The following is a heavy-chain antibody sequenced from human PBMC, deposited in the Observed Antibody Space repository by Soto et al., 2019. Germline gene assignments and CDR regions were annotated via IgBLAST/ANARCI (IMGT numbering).Heavy chain of an antibody. CDR2: INAGNGNT. J-gene: IGHJ4*02. D-gene: IGHD2-2*02. CDR3: AADFARYCSSTSCYSSI. CDR1: GYTFTSYA. Sequence: EASVKVSCKASGYTFTSYAMHWVRQAPGQRLEWMGWINAGNGNTKYSQKFQGRVTITRDTSASTAYMELSSLRSEDTAVYYCAADFARYCSSTSCYSSIWGQGTLVTVSS. V-gene: IGHV1-3*01.